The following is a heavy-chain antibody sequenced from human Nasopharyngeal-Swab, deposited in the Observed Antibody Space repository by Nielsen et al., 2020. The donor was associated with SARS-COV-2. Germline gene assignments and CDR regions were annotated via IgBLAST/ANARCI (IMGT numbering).Heavy chain of an antibody. CDR2: ISGSGGST. Sequence: VRQAPGEGLEWVSAISGSGGSTYYADSVKGRFTISRDNSKNTLYLQMNSLRAEDTAVYYCAKMAGRGYSYGDFEGYFDYWGQGTLVTVSS. J-gene: IGHJ4*02. V-gene: IGHV3-23*01. D-gene: IGHD5-18*01. CDR3: AKMAGRGYSYGDFEGYFDY.